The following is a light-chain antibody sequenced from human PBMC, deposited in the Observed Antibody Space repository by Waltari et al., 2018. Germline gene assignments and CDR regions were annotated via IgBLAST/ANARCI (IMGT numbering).Light chain of an antibody. CDR1: QSISSN. J-gene: IGKJ1*01. CDR2: GES. CDR3: QQYNSWPWT. V-gene: IGKV3-15*01. Sequence: EIVMTQSPVTLSVSPGERATLSCRASQSISSNFAWYQQKPGQAPRLVMYGESTRATGIPARFSGSGSGTEFTLTIYSMQSEDFVVYYCQQYNSWPWTFGQGTKVEIK.